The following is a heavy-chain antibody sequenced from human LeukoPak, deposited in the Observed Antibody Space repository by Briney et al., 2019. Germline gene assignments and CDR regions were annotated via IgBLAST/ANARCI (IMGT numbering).Heavy chain of an antibody. CDR2: IYSSVST. CDR3: ARVVCVAVAGTRSNVFDY. Sequence: SETLSLTCTPSGDPLSRYYWSWIRQPPGKGLEWIAYIYSSVSTNYNASLMSRVTISVDTSKHHFSLKLSSVTAAGTGVYYCARVVCVAVAGTRSNVFDYWGQGTLVTVSS. V-gene: IGHV4-59*01. CDR1: GDPLSRYY. J-gene: IGHJ4*02. D-gene: IGHD6-19*01.